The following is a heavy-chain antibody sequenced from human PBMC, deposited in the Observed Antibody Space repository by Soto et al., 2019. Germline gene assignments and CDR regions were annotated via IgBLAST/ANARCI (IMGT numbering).Heavy chain of an antibody. V-gene: IGHV1-69*13. J-gene: IGHJ4*02. CDR2: IIPIFGTA. CDR1: GGTFSSYA. D-gene: IGHD3-9*01. Sequence: APVKVSCKASGGTFSSYAISWVRQAPGQGLEWMGGIIPIFGTANYAQKFQGRVTITADESTSTAYMELSSLRSEDTAVYYCAREIADYDILTGYYFDYWGQGTLVTVSS. CDR3: AREIADYDILTGYYFDY.